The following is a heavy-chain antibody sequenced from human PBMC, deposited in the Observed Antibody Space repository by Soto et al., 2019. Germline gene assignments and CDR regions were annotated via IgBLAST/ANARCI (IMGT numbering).Heavy chain of an antibody. CDR2: ISAYNGNT. CDR3: AWGYIHYYYGMDV. J-gene: IGHJ6*02. V-gene: IGHV1-18*01. CDR1: GYTFTSYG. Sequence: PSVKVSCTASGYTFTSYGISWVRQAPGQGLEWMGWISAYNGNTNYAQKLQGRVTMTTDTSTSTAYMELRSLRSDDTAVYYCAWGYIHYYYGMDVWGQGTTVTVSS. D-gene: IGHD6-13*01.